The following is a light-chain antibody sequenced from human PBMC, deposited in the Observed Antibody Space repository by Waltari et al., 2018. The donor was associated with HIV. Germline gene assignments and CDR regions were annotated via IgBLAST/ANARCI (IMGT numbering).Light chain of an antibody. CDR3: QQYVNSRGT. J-gene: IGKJ4*01. Sequence: EIVLTQSPDTLSLSPGERATLSCRASQSVSSTSLAWYQQKPGQAPRLLIYGASSRATGIPDRFSGSGSGTDFTLTISRLEPEDFAVYYCQQYVNSRGTFGGGTKVYIK. V-gene: IGKV3-20*01. CDR1: QSVSSTS. CDR2: GAS.